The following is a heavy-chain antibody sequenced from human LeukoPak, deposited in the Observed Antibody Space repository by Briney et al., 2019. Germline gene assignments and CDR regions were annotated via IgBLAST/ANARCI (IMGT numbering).Heavy chain of an antibody. V-gene: IGHV1-18*01. J-gene: IGHJ4*02. Sequence: ASVKVSCKASGYTFTSYGISWVRQAPGQGLEWMGWISAYNGNTNYAQKLQGRVTMTTDTSTSTAYMELRSLRSDDTAVYYCARESDCSSTSCYGIFDYWGQGTLVTVSS. CDR3: ARESDCSSTSCYGIFDY. CDR1: GYTFTSYG. D-gene: IGHD2-2*01. CDR2: ISAYNGNT.